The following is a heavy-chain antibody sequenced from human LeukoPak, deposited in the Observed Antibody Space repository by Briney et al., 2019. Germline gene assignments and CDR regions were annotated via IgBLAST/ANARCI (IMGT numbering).Heavy chain of an antibody. CDR3: AKDLSGSYSGFDY. J-gene: IGHJ4*02. CDR2: IRYDGSNK. Sequence: GGSLRLSCAASGFTFSSYGMHWVRQAPGKGLEWVAFIRYDGSNKYYADSVKGRFTISRDNSKNTLYLQMNSLRAEDTAVYYCAKDLSGSYSGFDYWGQGTLVTVSS. V-gene: IGHV3-30*02. D-gene: IGHD1-26*01. CDR1: GFTFSSYG.